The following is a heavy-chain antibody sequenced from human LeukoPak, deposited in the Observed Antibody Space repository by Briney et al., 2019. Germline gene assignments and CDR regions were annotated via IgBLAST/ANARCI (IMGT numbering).Heavy chain of an antibody. CDR2: IIPIFGTA. CDR1: GGTFSSYA. Sequence: GASVKVSCKASGGTFSSYAISWVRQAPGQGLEWMGGIIPIFGTANYAQKFQGRVTITTDESTSTAYMELSSLRSEDTAVYYCARSRGYSYGFNDYWGQGTLVTVSS. CDR3: ARSRGYSYGFNDY. J-gene: IGHJ4*02. V-gene: IGHV1-69*05. D-gene: IGHD5-18*01.